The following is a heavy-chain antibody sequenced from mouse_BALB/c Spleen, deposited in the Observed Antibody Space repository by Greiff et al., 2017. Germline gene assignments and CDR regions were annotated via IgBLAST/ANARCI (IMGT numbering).Heavy chain of an antibody. CDR1: GFTFSSYT. CDR2: ISNGGGST. J-gene: IGHJ4*01. V-gene: IGHV5-12-2*01. Sequence: EVMLVESGGGLVQPGGSLKLSCAASGFTFSSYTMSWVRQTPEKRLEWVAYISNGGGSTYYPDTVKGRFTISRDNAKNTLYLQMSSLKSEDTAMYYCARAPAYYGNYYYAMDYWGQGTSVTVSS. D-gene: IGHD2-10*01. CDR3: ARAPAYYGNYYYAMDY.